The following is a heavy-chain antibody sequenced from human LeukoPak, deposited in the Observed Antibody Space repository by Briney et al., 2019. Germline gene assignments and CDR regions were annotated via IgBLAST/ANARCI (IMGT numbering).Heavy chain of an antibody. CDR1: DFTFTNYI. CDR3: AKGGIGTTGLDY. Sequence: GGSLRLSCAASDFTFTNYIMSWVRQAPGKGLEWVSSLTTGGGSTYYADSVKGRFTISRDNSKNTLYLQMSSLRAEDTAIYYCAKGGIGTTGLDYWGQGILVTVSS. CDR2: LTTGGGST. V-gene: IGHV3-23*01. D-gene: IGHD1-1*01. J-gene: IGHJ4*02.